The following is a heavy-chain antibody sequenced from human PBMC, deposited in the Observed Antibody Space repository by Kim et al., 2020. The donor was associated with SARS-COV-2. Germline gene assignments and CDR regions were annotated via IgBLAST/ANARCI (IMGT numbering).Heavy chain of an antibody. Sequence: GGSLRLSCAASGFTFSSYAMSWVRQAPGKGLEWVSAISGSGGSTYYADSVKGRFTISRDNSKNTLYLQMNSLRAEDTAVYYCAKWGGLGYCSSTSCYDVYWGQGTLVTVSS. V-gene: IGHV3-23*01. D-gene: IGHD2-2*01. J-gene: IGHJ4*02. CDR1: GFTFSSYA. CDR3: AKWGGLGYCSSTSCYDVY. CDR2: ISGSGGST.